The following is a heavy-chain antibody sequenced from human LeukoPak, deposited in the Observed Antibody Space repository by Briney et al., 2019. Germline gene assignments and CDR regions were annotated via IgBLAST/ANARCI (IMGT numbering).Heavy chain of an antibody. J-gene: IGHJ4*02. D-gene: IGHD5-18*01. CDR2: ISGSGGST. CDR3: AKDQGGYSYGYDFDY. V-gene: IGHV3-23*01. Sequence: GGSLRLSCAASGFAFSSYAMSWVRPAPGKGLEWVSAISGSGGSTYYADSVKGRFTISRDNSKNTLYLQMNSLRAEDTAVYYCAKDQGGYSYGYDFDYWGQGTLVTVSS. CDR1: GFAFSSYA.